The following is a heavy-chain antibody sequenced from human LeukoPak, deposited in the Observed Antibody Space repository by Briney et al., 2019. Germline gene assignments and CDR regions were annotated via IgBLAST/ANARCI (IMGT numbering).Heavy chain of an antibody. V-gene: IGHV4-61*01. D-gene: IGHD3-22*01. J-gene: IGHJ4*02. Sequence: SETLSLTCTVAGGPVGSGNNYWTWIRQPPGKGLEWFGYIYYTGSTNYNPSLKSRVTISVDTSKNQFSLKLSSVTAANTAVYYCTRSYYDSSGYTPAIDYWGQGTLVTVSS. CDR1: GGPVGSGNNY. CDR2: IYYTGST. CDR3: TRSYYDSSGYTPAIDY.